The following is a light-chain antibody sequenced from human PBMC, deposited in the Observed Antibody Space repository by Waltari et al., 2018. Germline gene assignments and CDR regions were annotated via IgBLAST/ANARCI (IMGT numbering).Light chain of an antibody. CDR1: NIGSKS. V-gene: IGLV3-21*03. Sequence: SYVLTQPPSVSVAPGKTARITCGGNNIGSKSVHWYQQKPGQAPVLVVYDDSARPSGIPERFSGSNSGNTATLTISRVEAGDEADYYCQVWDSSSDHSVVFGGGTKLTVL. J-gene: IGLJ2*01. CDR3: QVWDSSSDHSVV. CDR2: DDS.